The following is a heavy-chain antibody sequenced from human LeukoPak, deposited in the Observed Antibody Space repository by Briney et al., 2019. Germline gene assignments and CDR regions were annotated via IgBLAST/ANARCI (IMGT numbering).Heavy chain of an antibody. Sequence: GGSLRLSCAASGFTFDDYAVHWVRRARGKGLEGVSGIRWNSGSIGYADSVKGRFTISRDNAKNSLYLQMNSLRAEDTALSYCAKYIVSTSSNWFDPWGQGTLVTVSS. CDR2: IRWNSGSI. J-gene: IGHJ5*02. CDR1: GFTFDDYA. CDR3: AKYIVSTSSNWFDP. V-gene: IGHV3-9*01. D-gene: IGHD2-2*01.